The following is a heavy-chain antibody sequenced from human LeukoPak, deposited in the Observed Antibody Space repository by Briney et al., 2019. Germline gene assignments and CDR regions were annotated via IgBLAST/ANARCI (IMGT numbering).Heavy chain of an antibody. J-gene: IGHJ2*01. CDR2: INWNGGST. CDR1: GFTFDDYG. Sequence: GGSLRLSCAPSGFTFDDYGMSWVRQAPGKGLEWVSGINWNGGSTGYADSVKGRFTISRDNAKNSLYLQMNSLRAEDTALYYCARVQTYYDFWSGYYRAWYFDLWGRGTLVTVSS. V-gene: IGHV3-20*04. D-gene: IGHD3-3*01. CDR3: ARVQTYYDFWSGYYRAWYFDL.